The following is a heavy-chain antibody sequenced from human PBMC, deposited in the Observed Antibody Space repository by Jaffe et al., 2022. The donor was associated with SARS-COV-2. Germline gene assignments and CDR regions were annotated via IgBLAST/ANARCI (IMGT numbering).Heavy chain of an antibody. CDR3: AATPYYDFWTGHIPFDY. CDR2: IYNSGRT. V-gene: IGHV4-59*01. D-gene: IGHD3-3*01. J-gene: IGHJ4*02. CDR1: GGSINSYY. Sequence: QVQLQESGPGLVKPSETLPLTCSVSGGSINSYYWSWIRQPPGKGLEWIGYIYNSGRTKYNPSLRSRVTILVDESMNQFSLKLTSVTAADTALYFCAATPYYDFWTGHIPFDYWGQGTLVTVSS.